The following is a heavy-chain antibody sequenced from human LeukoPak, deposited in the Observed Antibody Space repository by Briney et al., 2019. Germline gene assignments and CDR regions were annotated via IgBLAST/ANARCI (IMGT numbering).Heavy chain of an antibody. CDR3: ARYASGYSLDYFDY. V-gene: IGHV3-74*01. Sequence: SCKSSGYTFSSYWMHWVRQAPGKGLVWVSRINSDGSSTSYADSVKGRFTISRDNAKNTLYLQMNSLRAEDTAVYYCARYASGYSLDYFDYWGQGTLVTVSS. J-gene: IGHJ4*02. CDR2: INSDGSST. D-gene: IGHD6-13*01. CDR1: GYTFSSYW.